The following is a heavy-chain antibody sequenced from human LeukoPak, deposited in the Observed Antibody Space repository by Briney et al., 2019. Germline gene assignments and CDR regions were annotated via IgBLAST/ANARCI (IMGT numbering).Heavy chain of an antibody. D-gene: IGHD6-6*01. V-gene: IGHV1-69-2*01. Sequence: ASVKVSCKTSGYIFTDHYMHWVRQAPGKGREWMGHFDPEGGDTLYAEKFQGRVTITADTSTATSYMEVSSLTPEDTAVYYCATGAEYRIAARKLDYWGQGTLVTVSA. J-gene: IGHJ4*02. CDR1: GYIFTDHY. CDR2: FDPEGGDT. CDR3: ATGAEYRIAARKLDY.